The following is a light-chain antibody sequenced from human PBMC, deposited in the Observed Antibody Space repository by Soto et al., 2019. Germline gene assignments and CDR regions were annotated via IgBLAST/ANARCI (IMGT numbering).Light chain of an antibody. CDR3: QQYGGSPRT. J-gene: IGKJ1*01. V-gene: IGKV3-20*01. CDR1: QSVGGTF. Sequence: EIVLTQSPGTQSLSPGEGATLSCRASQSVGGTFLAWYQQKGGQAPRLLIHGASNRATGIPDRFSGSGSGTDFTLTISRLEPEDFAVYYCQQYGGSPRTFGQGTKVEVK. CDR2: GAS.